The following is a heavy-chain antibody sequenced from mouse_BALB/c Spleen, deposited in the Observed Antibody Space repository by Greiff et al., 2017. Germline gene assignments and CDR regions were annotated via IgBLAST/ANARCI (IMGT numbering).Heavy chain of an antibody. J-gene: IGHJ4*01. Sequence: EVQRVESGPGLVKPSQSLSLTCSVTGYSITSGYYWNWIRQFPGNKLEWMGYISYDGSNNYNPSLKNRISITRDTSKNQFFLKLNSVTTEDTATYYCARRGYRYDVRGYAMDYWGQGTSVTVSS. CDR1: GYSITSGYY. CDR2: ISYDGSN. D-gene: IGHD2-14*01. CDR3: ARRGYRYDVRGYAMDY. V-gene: IGHV3-6*02.